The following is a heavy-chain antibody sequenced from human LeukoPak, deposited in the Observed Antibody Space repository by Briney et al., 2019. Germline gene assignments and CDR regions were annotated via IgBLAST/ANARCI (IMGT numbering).Heavy chain of an antibody. CDR1: GFTFSDYY. CDR2: ISSSGSTI. J-gene: IGHJ4*02. CDR3: ARSPQLWLGGAYFDY. Sequence: GGSLRLSCAASGFTFSDYYMSWIRQAPGKGLEWVSYISSSGSTIYHADSVKGRFTISRDNAKNSLYLQMNSLRAEDTAVYYCARSPQLWLGGAYFDYWGQGTLVTVSS. D-gene: IGHD6-19*01. V-gene: IGHV3-11*01.